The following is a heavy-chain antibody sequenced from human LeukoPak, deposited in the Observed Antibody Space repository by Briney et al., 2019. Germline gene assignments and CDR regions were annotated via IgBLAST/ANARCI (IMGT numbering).Heavy chain of an antibody. CDR1: GYTLTSYG. D-gene: IGHD3-22*01. CDR2: ISAYNGNT. CDR3: ARTYYYDSSGYSWGDY. Sequence: ASVKVSGKASGYTLTSYGISWVRQAPGQGLEWMGWISAYNGNTNYAQKLQGRVTMITDTSTSTAYMELRSLRSDDTAVYYCARTYYYDSSGYSWGDYWGQGTLVTVSS. V-gene: IGHV1-18*01. J-gene: IGHJ4*02.